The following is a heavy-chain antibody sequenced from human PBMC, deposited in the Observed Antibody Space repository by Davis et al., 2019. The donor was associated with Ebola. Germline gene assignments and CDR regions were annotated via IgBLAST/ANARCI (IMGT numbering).Heavy chain of an antibody. J-gene: IGHJ4*02. Sequence: PGGSLRLSCAASGFTFSDYYMSWIRQAPGKGLEWVAVIWYDGSNKYYADSVKGRFTISRDNSKNTLYLQMNSLRAEDTAVYYCARSSNCGGDCWYYFDYWGQGTLVTVSS. V-gene: IGHV3-33*08. CDR3: ARSSNCGGDCWYYFDY. D-gene: IGHD2-21*02. CDR2: IWYDGSNK. CDR1: GFTFSDYY.